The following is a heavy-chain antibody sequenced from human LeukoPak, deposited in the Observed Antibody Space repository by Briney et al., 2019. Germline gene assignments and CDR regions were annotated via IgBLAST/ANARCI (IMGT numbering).Heavy chain of an antibody. CDR2: VYYRGST. J-gene: IGHJ2*01. V-gene: IGHV4-59*08. CDR1: GGSISSYF. CDR3: ASLRLLPYWYFDL. D-gene: IGHD2-15*01. Sequence: PSETLSLTCTVSGGSISSYFWNWIRQSPGKGLEWVGYVYYRGSTNYNPSLKSRVTISVDTSKNQFSLKLSSVTAADTAVYYCASLRLLPYWYFDLWGRGTLVTVSS.